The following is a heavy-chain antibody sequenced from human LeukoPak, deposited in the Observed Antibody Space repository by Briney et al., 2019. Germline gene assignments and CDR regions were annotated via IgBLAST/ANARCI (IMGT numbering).Heavy chain of an antibody. V-gene: IGHV3-30*03. CDR1: KFTFSSYG. CDR2: ISYDGNKK. CDR3: ARIYIGAFDI. D-gene: IGHD5-12*01. Sequence: PGGSLRLSCAASKFTFSSYGMHWVRQAPGKGLEWVAIISYDGNKKYYVDSVKGRFTISRDNSKNTLFLQMNGLRAEDTAVYYCARIYIGAFDIWGQGTMVTVSS. J-gene: IGHJ3*02.